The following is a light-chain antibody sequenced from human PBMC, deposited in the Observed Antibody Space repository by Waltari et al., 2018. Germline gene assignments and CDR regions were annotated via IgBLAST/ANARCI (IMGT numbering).Light chain of an antibody. CDR2: WAS. J-gene: IGKJ4*01. CDR1: QSVLYSSTNKNY. V-gene: IGKV4-1*01. CDR3: QQYYSSLT. Sequence: DIVMTQSPDSLAVSLGERATINCKSSQSVLYSSTNKNYLAWYQQKPGLPPKLLIYWASTRESGVPDRFSGSGSGTDFTLTISSLQAEDVAIYYCQQYYSSLTFGGGTKVEIK.